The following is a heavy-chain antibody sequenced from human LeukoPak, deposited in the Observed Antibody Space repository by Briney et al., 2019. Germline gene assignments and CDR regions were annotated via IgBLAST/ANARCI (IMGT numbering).Heavy chain of an antibody. CDR2: IYNGGST. D-gene: IGHD3-10*01. Sequence: SETLSLTCSVSGASISSYYWSWIRQPPGKGLEWIGYIYNGGSTYHNPSLKSRVTISMDTSKNQFYLKLTSVTAADTAVYYCARNQASGTYSGGYWGQGTLVTVSS. CDR1: GASISSYY. V-gene: IGHV4-59*08. J-gene: IGHJ4*02. CDR3: ARNQASGTYSGGY.